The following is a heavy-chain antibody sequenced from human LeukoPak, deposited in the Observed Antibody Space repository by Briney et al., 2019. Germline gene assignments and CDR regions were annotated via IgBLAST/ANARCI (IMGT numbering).Heavy chain of an antibody. D-gene: IGHD3-3*01. J-gene: IGHJ3*01. V-gene: IGHV4-59*01. Sequence: PSETLSLTCTVSGGSISDYYWSWIRQSPGKGLEWIGHMYYSGSTNYNSSLESRVTISMDTSKRQISLKLSSVTAADTAVYYCARDSPFEWAVFGDSFDVWGQGTVVAVSS. CDR3: ARDSPFEWAVFGDSFDV. CDR2: MYYSGST. CDR1: GGSISDYY.